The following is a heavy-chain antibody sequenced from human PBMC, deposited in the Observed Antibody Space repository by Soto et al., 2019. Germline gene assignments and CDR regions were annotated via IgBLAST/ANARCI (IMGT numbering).Heavy chain of an antibody. CDR2: INTHNGNT. D-gene: IGHD3-10*01. V-gene: IGHV1-18*01. CDR1: GYTFTTYG. CDR3: TREGSAPYYYYGMDA. J-gene: IGHJ6*02. Sequence: QVQLEQSAPEVKKPGASVKVSCKASGYTFTTYGISWVRQAPGQGLEWLGWINTHNGNTNYAQNLQGRVIMTADTSXNTAYMELRSLRSDDTAIYYCTREGSAPYYYYGMDAWGQGTTVTVSS.